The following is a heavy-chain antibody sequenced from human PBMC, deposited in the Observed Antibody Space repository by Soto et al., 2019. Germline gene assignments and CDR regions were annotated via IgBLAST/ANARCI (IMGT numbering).Heavy chain of an antibody. J-gene: IGHJ4*02. CDR3: AREGRTTVLTPGDY. V-gene: IGHV3-21*01. CDR1: GFSFSTYS. Sequence: GGSLRLSCAASGFSFSTYSLGWVRQAPGKGLEWVSSISSSSNYIYYADSVKGRFTISRDNAMDSLYLQMNSLRVEDTAVYYCAREGRTTVLTPGDYWGQGTLVTVSS. D-gene: IGHD4-17*01. CDR2: ISSSSNYI.